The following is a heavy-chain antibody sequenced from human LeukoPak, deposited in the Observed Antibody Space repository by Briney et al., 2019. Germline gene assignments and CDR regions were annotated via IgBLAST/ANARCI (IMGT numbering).Heavy chain of an antibody. J-gene: IGHJ4*02. D-gene: IGHD6-13*01. CDR1: GGSISSSSYY. Sequence: ASETLSLTCTVSGGSISSSSYYWGWIRQPPGKGLEWIGSIYYSGSTYYNPSLKSRVTISVDTSKNQFSLKLSSVTAADTAVYYCAGAEPRGIIWYPYWGQGTLVTVSS. V-gene: IGHV4-39*07. CDR3: AGAEPRGIIWYPY. CDR2: IYYSGST.